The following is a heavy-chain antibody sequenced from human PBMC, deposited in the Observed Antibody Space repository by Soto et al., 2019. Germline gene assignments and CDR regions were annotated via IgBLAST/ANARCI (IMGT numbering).Heavy chain of an antibody. J-gene: IGHJ6*02. V-gene: IGHV1-46*01. D-gene: IGHD5-18*01. CDR3: ARGIQLWFRWQSTYYYYGMDV. Sequence: GASVKVSCKASGYTFTSYYMHWVRQAPGQGLEWMGIINPSGGSTSYAQKFQGRVTMTRDTSTSTVYMELSSLRSEDTAVYYCARGIQLWFRWQSTYYYYGMDVWGQGTTVTVSS. CDR1: GYTFTSYY. CDR2: INPSGGST.